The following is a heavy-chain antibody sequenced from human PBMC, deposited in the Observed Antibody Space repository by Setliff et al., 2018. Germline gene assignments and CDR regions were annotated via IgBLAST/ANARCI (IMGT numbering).Heavy chain of an antibody. Sequence: ASVKVSCKASGCTFTSYAMNWVRQAPGQGLEWMGWINTNTGNPTYAQGFTGRFVFSLDTSVSTAYLQISSLKAEDTAVYYCARIVCSSTGCSRFGYWGQGTLVTVSS. V-gene: IGHV7-4-1*02. D-gene: IGHD2-2*01. CDR3: ARIVCSSTGCSRFGY. J-gene: IGHJ4*02. CDR2: INTNTGNP. CDR1: GCTFTSYA.